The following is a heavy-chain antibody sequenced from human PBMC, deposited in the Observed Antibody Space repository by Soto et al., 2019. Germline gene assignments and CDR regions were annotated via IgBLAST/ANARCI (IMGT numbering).Heavy chain of an antibody. CDR1: GFTFSSYA. CDR3: ARDCHSRATTPFDY. CDR2: ISGSGGST. Sequence: PGGSLRLSCAASGFTFSSYAMSWVRQAPGKGLEWVSAISGSGGSTYYADSVKGRFTISRDNSKNMLYLQMNSLRAEDTAVYYCARDCHSRATTPFDYWGQGTLVTVSS. D-gene: IGHD1-1*01. V-gene: IGHV3-23*01. J-gene: IGHJ4*02.